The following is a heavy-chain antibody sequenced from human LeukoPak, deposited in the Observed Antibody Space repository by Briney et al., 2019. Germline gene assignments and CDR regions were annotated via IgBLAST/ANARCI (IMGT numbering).Heavy chain of an antibody. D-gene: IGHD4/OR15-4a*01. J-gene: IGHJ4*02. Sequence: GASVKVSCKASGGTFSSYAISWVRQAPGQGLEWMGWINPNSGGTNYAQKFQGWVTMTRDTSISTAYMELSRLRSDDTAVYYCARAPGPLTYFDYWGQGTLVTVSS. CDR3: ARAPGPLTYFDY. CDR2: INPNSGGT. V-gene: IGHV1-2*04. CDR1: GGTFSSYA.